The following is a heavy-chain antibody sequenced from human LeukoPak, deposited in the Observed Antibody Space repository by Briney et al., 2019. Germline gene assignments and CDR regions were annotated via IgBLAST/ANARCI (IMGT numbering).Heavy chain of an antibody. CDR2: IYHDGNT. CDR3: ARGRIDMRWLQYAGWLDP. Sequence: SETLSLTCSVSGYSISSGYYWGWIRQPPGKGLEWIGNIYHDGNTYYNPSLKSRVTISVDTSKNQFSLRLSSVTAADTAVYYCARGRIDMRWLQYAGWLDPWGQGTLVTVSS. V-gene: IGHV4-38-2*02. CDR1: GYSISSGYY. J-gene: IGHJ5*02. D-gene: IGHD5-24*01.